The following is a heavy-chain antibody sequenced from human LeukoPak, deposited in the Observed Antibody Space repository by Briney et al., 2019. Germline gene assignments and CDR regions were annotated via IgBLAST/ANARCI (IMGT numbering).Heavy chain of an antibody. J-gene: IGHJ4*02. V-gene: IGHV3-30*04. CDR3: ARDLGGSGWSLGAY. CDR2: ISYDGSNK. Sequence: PGRSLRLSCAASGFIFSNYAMHWVRQAPGKGLEWVAVISYDGSNKYYADSVKGRFPMSRDNSKKMLYLQMSSLRPEDTAVYYCARDLGGSGWSLGAYWGQGTLVTVSS. D-gene: IGHD6-19*01. CDR1: GFIFSNYA.